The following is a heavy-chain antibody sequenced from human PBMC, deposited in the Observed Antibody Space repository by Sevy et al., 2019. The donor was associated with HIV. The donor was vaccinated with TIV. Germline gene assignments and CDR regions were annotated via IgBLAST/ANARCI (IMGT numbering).Heavy chain of an antibody. V-gene: IGHV3-21*01. CDR3: ARDPTYYDYISGSYLDY. J-gene: IGHJ4*02. D-gene: IGHD3-16*02. CDR1: GFTFSSYS. CDR2: ISSSSSYI. Sequence: GGSLRLSCAASGFTFSSYSMNWVRQAPGKGLEWVSSISSSSSYIYYADSVKGRFTISRDNAKNSLYLQMNSLRAEDTAVYYCARDPTYYDYISGSYLDYWGQGTLVTVSS.